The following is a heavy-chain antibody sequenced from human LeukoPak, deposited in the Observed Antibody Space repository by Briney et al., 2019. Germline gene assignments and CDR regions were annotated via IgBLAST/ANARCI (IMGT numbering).Heavy chain of an antibody. J-gene: IGHJ4*02. V-gene: IGHV1-2*02. D-gene: IGHD6-19*01. CDR3: ARDISSGWFDY. CDR2: INPNSGGT. CDR1: GYTFTGYY. Sequence: EASVKVSCTASGYTFTGYYMHWVRQAPGQGLEWMGWINPNSGGTNYAQKFQGRVTMTRDTSISTAYMELSRLRSDDTAVYYCARDISSGWFDYWGQGTLVTVSS.